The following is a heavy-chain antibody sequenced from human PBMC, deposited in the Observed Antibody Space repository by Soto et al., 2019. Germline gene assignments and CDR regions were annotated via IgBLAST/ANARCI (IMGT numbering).Heavy chain of an antibody. D-gene: IGHD4-17*01. CDR1: GGSVSSGSYY. J-gene: IGHJ4*02. V-gene: IGHV4-61*01. CDR3: ARAYGDSEGMGYFDY. CDR2: IYYSGST. Sequence: QVQLQESGPGLVKPSETLSLTCTVSGGSVSSGSYYWSWIRQPPGKGREWIGYIYYSGSTNYNPSLKSRVTISVDTSKNQFSLKLSSVTAADTAVYYCARAYGDSEGMGYFDYWGQGTLVTVSS.